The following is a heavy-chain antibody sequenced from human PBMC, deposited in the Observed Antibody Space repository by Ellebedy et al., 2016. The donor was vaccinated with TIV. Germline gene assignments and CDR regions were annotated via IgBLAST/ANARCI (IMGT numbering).Heavy chain of an antibody. V-gene: IGHV3-21*01. CDR2: ISSSSSYI. J-gene: IGHJ3*02. D-gene: IGHD1-26*01. Sequence: GESLKISCAASGFTFSSYSMNWVRQAPGKGLEWVSSISSSSSYIYYADSVKGRFTISRDNAKNSLYLQMNSLRAEDTAVYYCARGFIGTHAFDIWGQGTMVTVSS. CDR3: ARGFIGTHAFDI. CDR1: GFTFSSYS.